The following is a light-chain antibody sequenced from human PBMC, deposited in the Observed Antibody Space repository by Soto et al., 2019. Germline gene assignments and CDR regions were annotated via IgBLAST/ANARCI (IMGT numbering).Light chain of an antibody. Sequence: EIVLTQSPGTLSLSPGERATLSCRASQSVRSSYLAWYQQKPGQAPRLLIYGASSSATGIPDRFSGSGSGTDFTLTISSLEPEDFAVYYCQQHNSSPPTFGGGTKVEIK. CDR1: QSVRSSY. J-gene: IGKJ4*01. V-gene: IGKV3-20*01. CDR3: QQHNSSPPT. CDR2: GAS.